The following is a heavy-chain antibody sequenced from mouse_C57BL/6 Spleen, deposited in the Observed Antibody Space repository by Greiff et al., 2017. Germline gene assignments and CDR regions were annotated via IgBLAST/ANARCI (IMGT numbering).Heavy chain of an antibody. D-gene: IGHD1-1*01. J-gene: IGHJ3*01. V-gene: IGHV1-26*01. CDR1: GYTFTDYY. CDR3: ARGGYYGSSAY. Sequence: EVQLQQSGPELVKPGASVKISCKASGYTFTDYYMNWVKQSHGKSLEWIGDINPNTGGTSYNQKLKGKATLTVDKSSSTAYMELRSLTSEDSAVYYCARGGYYGSSAYWGQGTLVTVSA. CDR2: INPNTGGT.